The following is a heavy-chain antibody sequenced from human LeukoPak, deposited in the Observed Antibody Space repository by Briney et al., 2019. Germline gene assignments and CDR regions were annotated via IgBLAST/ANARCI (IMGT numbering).Heavy chain of an antibody. CDR2: IYYSGCT. V-gene: IGHV4-31*03. J-gene: IGHJ4*02. CDR3: AGAGSGYFDY. Sequence: SETLSLTCTVSGGSISSGGYYWSWIRQHPGKGLEWIGYIYYSGCTYYNPSLKSRVTISVDTSKNQFSLKLSSVTAADTAVYYCAGAGSGYFDYWGQGTLVTVSS. D-gene: IGHD3-10*01. CDR1: GGSISSGGYY.